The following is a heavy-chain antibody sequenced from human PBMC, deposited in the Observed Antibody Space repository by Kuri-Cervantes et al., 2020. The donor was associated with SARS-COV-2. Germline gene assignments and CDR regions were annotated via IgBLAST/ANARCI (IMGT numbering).Heavy chain of an antibody. CDR2: ISYDGSNK. J-gene: IGHJ3*02. CDR1: GFTFSSYG. V-gene: IGHV3-30*06. D-gene: IGHD6-19*01. Sequence: GGSLRLSCAASGFTFSSYGMHWVRQAPGKGLEWVAVISYDGSNKYYADSVKGRFTISRDNSKNTLYLQMNSLRAEDTAVYYCARQGGFYSGWYDDAFDIWGQGTMVTVSS. CDR3: ARQGGFYSGWYDDAFDI.